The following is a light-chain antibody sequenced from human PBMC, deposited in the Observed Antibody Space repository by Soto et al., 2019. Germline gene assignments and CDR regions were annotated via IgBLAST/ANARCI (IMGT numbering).Light chain of an antibody. V-gene: IGKV1-39*01. CDR1: QSISDY. Sequence: DIQMTQSPSSLSASVCDRVTITCRASQSISDYLNWYQQKPGKAPNLLIYASSILQSRVPSRFSGSGSGTDFTLTITSLQPEDFATYYCQQSRGTSLSFGGGTEVEVK. J-gene: IGKJ4*01. CDR2: ASS. CDR3: QQSRGTSLS.